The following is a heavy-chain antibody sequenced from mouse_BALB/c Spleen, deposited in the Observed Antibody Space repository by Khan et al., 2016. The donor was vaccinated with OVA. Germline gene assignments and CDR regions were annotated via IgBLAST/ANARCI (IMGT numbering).Heavy chain of an antibody. V-gene: IGHV1-61*01. CDR3: TRREKYGYDPSWFAY. D-gene: IGHD2-2*01. J-gene: IGHJ3*01. CDR2: IDPSDSET. CDR1: GYTFTSYW. Sequence: VQLKQSGAELVRPGASVKLSCKASGYTFTSYWMNWVKQRPGHGLEWIGRIDPSDSETHYNHMFKDKATLTVDKSSSTAYMQLSSLTYEDSAVYYCTRREKYGYDPSWFAYWGQGTLVTVSA.